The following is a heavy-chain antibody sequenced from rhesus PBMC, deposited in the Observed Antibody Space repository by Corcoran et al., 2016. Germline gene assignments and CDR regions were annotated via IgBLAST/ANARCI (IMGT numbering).Heavy chain of an antibody. J-gene: IGHJ4*01. D-gene: IGHD1-44*01. CDR1: GCPFSSHW. V-gene: IGHV3-119*01. CDR2: ISSDGSST. Sequence: EVQLAESGGGLVQPGGSLRLPCAASGCPFSSHWIYWVRQAPGKGLEWVSRISSDGSSTSYADSVKGRFTISRENAKNSLYLQMNSLRAEDTAVYYCARGGNYKGIDYWGQGVLVTVSS. CDR3: ARGGNYKGIDY.